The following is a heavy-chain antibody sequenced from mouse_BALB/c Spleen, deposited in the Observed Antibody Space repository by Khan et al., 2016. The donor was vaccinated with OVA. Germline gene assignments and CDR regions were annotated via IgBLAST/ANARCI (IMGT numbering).Heavy chain of an antibody. V-gene: IGHV2-6-5*01. Sequence: QVQLQQSGPGLVAPPQSLSITCTVSGFSLTDYGVSWIRQPPGKGLEWLGVIWGGGSTYYNSALKSRLSISKDNSKSQVFLKMNSLQTDDTAMYYCAKGLWSYYFALDYWGQGTSVTVSS. CDR1: GFSLTDYG. CDR3: AKGLWSYYFALDY. J-gene: IGHJ4*01. D-gene: IGHD3-1*01. CDR2: IWGGGST.